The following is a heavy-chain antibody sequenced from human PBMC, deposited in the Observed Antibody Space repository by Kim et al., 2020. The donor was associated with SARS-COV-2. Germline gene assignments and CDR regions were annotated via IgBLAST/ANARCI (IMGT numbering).Heavy chain of an antibody. J-gene: IGHJ4*02. D-gene: IGHD6-6*01. V-gene: IGHV4-30-2*05. CDR3: AKYPGLTATVAAHHEY. Sequence: PSLKRRVTISVDTSKNQFSLKLSSVTAADTATYYCAKYPGLTATVAAHHEYWGQGTLVIVSS.